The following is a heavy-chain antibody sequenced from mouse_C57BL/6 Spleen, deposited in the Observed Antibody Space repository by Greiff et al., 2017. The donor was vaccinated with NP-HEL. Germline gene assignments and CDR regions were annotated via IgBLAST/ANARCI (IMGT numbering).Heavy chain of an antibody. CDR2: IDPSDSYT. CDR1: GYTFTSYW. J-gene: IGHJ3*01. CDR3: ARGEYDRLFAY. D-gene: IGHD2-14*01. V-gene: IGHV1-69*01. Sequence: QVQLQQPGAELVMPGASVKLSCKASGYTFTSYWMHWVKQRPGQGLEWIGEIDPSDSYTNYNQKFKGKSTLTVDKSSSTAYMQLSSLTSEDSAVYYCARGEYDRLFAYWGQGTLVTVSA.